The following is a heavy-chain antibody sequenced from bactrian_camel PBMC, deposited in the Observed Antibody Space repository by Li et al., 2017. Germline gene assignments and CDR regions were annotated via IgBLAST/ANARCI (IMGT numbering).Heavy chain of an antibody. Sequence: HVQLVESGGGPAQVGGSLRLACTASGFKSRPNCMGWFRQAPGKEREVVATTYTKARGGGGFYSDSVKGRFTISRDNAKNTLSLEMNSLKPEDTAMYYCAAFGAGGSWYRGVPCLIKYWGQGTQVTVS. J-gene: IGHJ4*01. CDR1: GFKSRPNC. V-gene: IGHV3S1*01. D-gene: IGHD6*01. CDR3: AAFGAGGSWYRGVPCLIKY. CDR2: TYTKARGGGG.